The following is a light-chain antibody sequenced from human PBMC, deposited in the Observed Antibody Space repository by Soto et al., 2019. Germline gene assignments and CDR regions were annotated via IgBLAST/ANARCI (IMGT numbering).Light chain of an antibody. CDR2: KAS. J-gene: IGKJ2*01. CDR3: QQYNSNGYT. CDR1: QSISSW. V-gene: IGKV1-5*03. Sequence: DIQMTQSPSTLSASVGDRVTITCRASQSISSWLAWYQQKPGKAPKLLIYKASSLESGVPSRFSGSGSGTEFTLTISSLQPDDFATYYCQQYNSNGYTFGQGTKVDI.